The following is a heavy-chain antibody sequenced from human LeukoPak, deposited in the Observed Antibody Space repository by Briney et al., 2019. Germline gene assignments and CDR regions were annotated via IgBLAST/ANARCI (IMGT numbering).Heavy chain of an antibody. V-gene: IGHV1-2*02. CDR3: ARDTIAAAGFDY. J-gene: IGHJ4*02. CDR1: GYTFSDYY. Sequence: ASVKVSCKASGYTFSDYYMHWVRQAPGQGLEWMGWINPNSGGTNYAQMLQGRVTMTRDTSISTAYMELSRLRSDDTAVYYCARDTIAAAGFDYWGQGTLVTVSS. CDR2: INPNSGGT. D-gene: IGHD6-13*01.